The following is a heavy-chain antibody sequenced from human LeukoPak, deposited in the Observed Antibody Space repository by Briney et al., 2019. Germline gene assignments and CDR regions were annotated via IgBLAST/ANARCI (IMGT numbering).Heavy chain of an antibody. CDR3: ASLSLLWFGEYK. Sequence: ASVKVSCKASGYTFTGYYMHWVRQAPGQGLEWMGWINPNSGGTNYAQKFQSRVTMTRDTSISTAYMELSRLRSDDTAVYYCASLSLLWFGEYKWGQGTLVTVSS. V-gene: IGHV1-2*02. CDR1: GYTFTGYY. J-gene: IGHJ4*02. D-gene: IGHD3-10*01. CDR2: INPNSGGT.